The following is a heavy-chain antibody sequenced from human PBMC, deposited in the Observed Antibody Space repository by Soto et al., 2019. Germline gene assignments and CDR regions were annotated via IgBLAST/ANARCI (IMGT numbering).Heavy chain of an antibody. J-gene: IGHJ4*02. V-gene: IGHV3-30*18. D-gene: IGHD1-1*01. CDR3: AKDKGVFNWATSYFDY. CDR2: TSYDGNNE. CDR1: GFTFSNYA. Sequence: PGGSLTLSCAAYGFTFSNYAMHWVRQAPGKGLEWVALTSYDGNNEYYTDSVKGRFTISRDNSKNTLFLQMNSPRPEDTAVYYCAKDKGVFNWATSYFDYWGQGALVTVSS.